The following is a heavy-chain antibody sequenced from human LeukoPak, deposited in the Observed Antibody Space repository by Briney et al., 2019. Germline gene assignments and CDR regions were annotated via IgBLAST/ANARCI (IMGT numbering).Heavy chain of an antibody. Sequence: QAGGSLRLSCVASGFSFGNYAMSWVRQAPGKGLQWVSQISGTGGATWYAGFARDRFTISRDNSKKTLYLQMSGLRVEDTAMYYCVKDPRDTYGTNWFVSWGRETLLIVSS. D-gene: IGHD2-21*01. J-gene: IGHJ5*01. CDR3: VKDPRDTYGTNWFVS. CDR1: GFSFGNYA. CDR2: ISGTGGAT. V-gene: IGHV3-23*01.